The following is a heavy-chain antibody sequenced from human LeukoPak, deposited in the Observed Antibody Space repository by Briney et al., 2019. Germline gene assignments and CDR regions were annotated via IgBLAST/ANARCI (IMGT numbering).Heavy chain of an antibody. CDR1: GGSISSYY. CDR2: IYYSGST. J-gene: IGHJ4*02. Sequence: PSENLSLTCTVSGGSISSYYWSWIRQPPGKGLEWIGYIYYSGSTNYNPSLKSRVTISVDTSKNQFSLNLSSVTAADTAVYYCARDLLSTAGYFDYWGQGTLVTVSS. V-gene: IGHV4-59*01. D-gene: IGHD6-19*01. CDR3: ARDLLSTAGYFDY.